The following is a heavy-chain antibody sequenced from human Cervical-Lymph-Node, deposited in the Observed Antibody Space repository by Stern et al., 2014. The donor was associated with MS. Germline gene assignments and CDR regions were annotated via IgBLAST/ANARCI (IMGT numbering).Heavy chain of an antibody. CDR2: VYDRGAT. Sequence: QLQLQESGPGLVKPSATLSLTCAVSGDSISSYTHYWAWIRPPPGNGLAWIGSVYDRGATYSNPSRKIPVTITVDKSKNRASLGLNSETAADTAVYYCAKHACTGAACPFDLWGQGTLVTVSS. J-gene: IGHJ4*02. CDR3: AKHACTGAACPFDL. V-gene: IGHV4-39*01. CDR1: GDSISSYTHY. D-gene: IGHD2-8*02.